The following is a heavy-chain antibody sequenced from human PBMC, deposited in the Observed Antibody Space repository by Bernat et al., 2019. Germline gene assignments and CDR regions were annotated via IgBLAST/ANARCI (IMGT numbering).Heavy chain of an antibody. J-gene: IGHJ1*01. Sequence: EVQLVESGGGLIQPGGSLRLSCAASGFTVSSNYMSWVRQAPGQGLEWVSVIYSGGSTYYADCVKGRFTISRDNSKNTLYLQMNSLRAEDTAVYYCAHIGYCSGGSCLGEPTEYFQHWGQGTLVTVSS. CDR1: GFTVSSNY. D-gene: IGHD2-15*01. CDR2: IYSGGST. V-gene: IGHV3-53*01. CDR3: AHIGYCSGGSCLGEPTEYFQH.